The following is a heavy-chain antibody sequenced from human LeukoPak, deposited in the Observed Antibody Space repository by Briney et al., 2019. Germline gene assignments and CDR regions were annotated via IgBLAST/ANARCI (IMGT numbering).Heavy chain of an antibody. CDR3: ARGVVYNYGYPYFDY. CDR2: VSDSDNS. D-gene: IGHD5-18*01. J-gene: IGHJ4*02. V-gene: IGHV4-59*01. CDR1: GGSISNYY. Sequence: PSETLSLTCIVSGGSISNYYWNWIRQSPRKGLEWIGYVSDSDNSNYSPSLKSRLTLSPDTSQNHFSLRLSAVTAADSAVYFCARGVVYNYGYPYFDYWGLGTLVTVSS.